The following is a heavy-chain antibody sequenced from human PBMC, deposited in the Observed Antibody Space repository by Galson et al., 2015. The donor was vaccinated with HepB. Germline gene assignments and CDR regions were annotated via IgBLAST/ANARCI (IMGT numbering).Heavy chain of an antibody. V-gene: IGHV3-66*02. J-gene: IGHJ6*02. Sequence: SLRLSCAASGFTFSSYAMSWVRQAPGKGLEWVSVIYSGGSTYYADSVKGRFTISRDNSKNTLYLQMNSLRAEDTAVYYCARDGGYWSGYSSREPVYYYYGMDVWGQGTTVTVSS. D-gene: IGHD3-3*01. CDR3: ARDGGYWSGYSSREPVYYYYGMDV. CDR2: IYSGGST. CDR1: GFTFSSYA.